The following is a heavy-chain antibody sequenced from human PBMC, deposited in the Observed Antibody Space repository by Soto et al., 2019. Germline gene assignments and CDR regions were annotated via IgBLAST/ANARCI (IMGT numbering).Heavy chain of an antibody. CDR2: ISSSSSYI. CDR3: ARREAVAGVDWFDP. Sequence: EVQLVESGGGLVKPGGSLRLSCAASGVTFSSDSMNWVRQAPGKGLAWVSSISSSSSYIYYADSVKGRFTISRDNAKNSRYLHMNSLRAEDTAVYYCARREAVAGVDWFDPWGQGTLVTVSS. J-gene: IGHJ5*02. CDR1: GVTFSSDS. V-gene: IGHV3-21*01. D-gene: IGHD6-19*01.